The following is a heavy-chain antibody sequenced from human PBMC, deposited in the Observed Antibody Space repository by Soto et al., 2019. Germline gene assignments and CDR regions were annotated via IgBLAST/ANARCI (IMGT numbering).Heavy chain of an antibody. D-gene: IGHD5-12*01. Sequence: PSETLSLTCAAYGGSFNGYYWSWIRQPPGKGLEWIGSIYYSGSTYYNPSLKSRVKSRVTISVDTSKNQFSLQLSSVTAADTAVYYCAIKVQRSGHGPLDNWCQGTLVTGST. V-gene: IGHV4-34*01. CDR3: AIKVQRSGHGPLDN. CDR1: GGSFNGYY. CDR2: IYYSGST. J-gene: IGHJ4*02.